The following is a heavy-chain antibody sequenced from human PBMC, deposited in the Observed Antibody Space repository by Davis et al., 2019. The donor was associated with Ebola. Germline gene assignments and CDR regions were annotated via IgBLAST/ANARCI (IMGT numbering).Heavy chain of an antibody. CDR2: IKSKAYGGTT. J-gene: IGHJ4*02. Sequence: PGGSLRLSCAASGFTFSNAWMSWVRQAPGKGLEWVGRIKSKAYGGTTEYAASVKGRFTISRDDSKSIAYLQMNSLKTEDTAVYYCTRALGFRPFFDYWGQGTLVTVSS. CDR3: TRALGFRPFFDY. D-gene: IGHD3-10*01. CDR1: GFTFSNAW. V-gene: IGHV3-15*01.